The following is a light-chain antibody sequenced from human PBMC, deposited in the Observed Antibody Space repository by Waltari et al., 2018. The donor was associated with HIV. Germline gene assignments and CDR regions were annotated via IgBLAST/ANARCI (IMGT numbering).Light chain of an antibody. V-gene: IGLV2-23*01. CDR1: SSDVGGCTL. Sequence: QSALTQPASVSGSPGPSITISCTGTSSDVGGCTLVHWSQPHPGKAPKFMIYEGSKRPSGVSNRFSGAKSGNTASLTISGLQAEDEADYFCCSYVGSGSHVFGTGTKVTVL. J-gene: IGLJ1*01. CDR2: EGS. CDR3: CSYVGSGSHV.